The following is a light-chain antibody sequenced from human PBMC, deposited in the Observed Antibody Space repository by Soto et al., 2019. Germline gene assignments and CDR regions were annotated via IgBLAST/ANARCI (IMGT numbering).Light chain of an antibody. V-gene: IGKV3-15*01. Sequence: EIVMTQSPATLSVSPGERATLSCRASQSVFSSLARYQQKPGQAPRLLIYGAATRATGIPARFSGSGSGTEFTLTISSLQSEDFAVYYCQQYNNWPRTFGQGTKVDIK. CDR1: QSVFSS. J-gene: IGKJ1*01. CDR2: GAA. CDR3: QQYNNWPRT.